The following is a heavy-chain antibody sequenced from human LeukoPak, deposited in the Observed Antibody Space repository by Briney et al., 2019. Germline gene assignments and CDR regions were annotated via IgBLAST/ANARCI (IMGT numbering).Heavy chain of an antibody. CDR2: ISAYNGNT. CDR1: GYTFSTYP. Sequence: ASVKVSCKASGYTFSTYPLNWVRQAPGQGLEWMGWISAYNGNTNYAQKLQGRVTMTTDTSTSTAYMELRSLRSDDTAVYYCARDLDQYSGRYGGFGHDFWGQGTLVTVSS. V-gene: IGHV1-18*01. CDR3: ARDLDQYSGRYGGFGHDF. D-gene: IGHD1-26*01. J-gene: IGHJ4*02.